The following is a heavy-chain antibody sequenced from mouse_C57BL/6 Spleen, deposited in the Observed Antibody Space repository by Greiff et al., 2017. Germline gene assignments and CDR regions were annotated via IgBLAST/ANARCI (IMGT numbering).Heavy chain of an antibody. CDR3: ANSNDAMDY. Sequence: QVPLHASGADLARPGASVPMSCTASGYTFTSYTMHWVNQRPGQGLEWIGYINPSSGYTKYNQKFKDKATLTADKSSSTAYMQLSSLTSEDSAVYYCANSNDAMDYWGQGTSVTVSS. V-gene: IGHV1-4*01. J-gene: IGHJ4*01. D-gene: IGHD2-5*01. CDR1: GYTFTSYT. CDR2: INPSSGYT.